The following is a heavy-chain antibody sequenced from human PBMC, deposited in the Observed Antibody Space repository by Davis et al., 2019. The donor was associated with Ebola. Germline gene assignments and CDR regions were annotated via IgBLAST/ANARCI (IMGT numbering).Heavy chain of an antibody. CDR1: GFTFSNAW. V-gene: IGHV3-15*01. CDR3: AKGDWSSGWYIFDY. D-gene: IGHD6-19*01. Sequence: PGGSLRLSCAASGFTFSNAWMNWVRQAPGRRLEWVGRIKRKTDGGTTDDAAPVKGRFTISRDDSENTLYLQMNSLRAEDTAVYYCAKGDWSSGWYIFDYWGQGTLVTVSS. CDR2: IKRKTDGGTT. J-gene: IGHJ4*02.